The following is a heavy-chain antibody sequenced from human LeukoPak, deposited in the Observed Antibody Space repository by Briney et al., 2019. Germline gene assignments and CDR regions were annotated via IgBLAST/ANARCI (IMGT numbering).Heavy chain of an antibody. CDR2: INWSGGST. Sequence: GGSLILSCTASGFSFDEHGMSWVRQVPGKGLQGVSGINWSGGSTGYADPLRGRFTISRDNAKNSLYLQMDSLRAEDTALYYCARAPITSPFYFDYWGQGTLVTVSS. J-gene: IGHJ4*02. V-gene: IGHV3-20*04. CDR1: GFSFDEHG. CDR3: ARAPITSPFYFDY. D-gene: IGHD2-2*01.